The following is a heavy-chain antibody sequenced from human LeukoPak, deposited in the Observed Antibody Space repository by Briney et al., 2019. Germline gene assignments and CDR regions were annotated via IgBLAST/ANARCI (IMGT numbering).Heavy chain of an antibody. V-gene: IGHV3-7*01. J-gene: IGHJ3*02. CDR2: IKQDGSEK. Sequence: PGGSLRLSCAASGFTFSSYWMSWVRQAPGKGLEWVANIKQDGSEKYYVDSVKGRFTISRDNAKNSLYLQMYSLRAEDTAVYYCARIGKLGIGQGAFDIWGQGTMVTVSS. CDR1: GFTFSSYW. CDR3: ARIGKLGIGQGAFDI. D-gene: IGHD7-27*01.